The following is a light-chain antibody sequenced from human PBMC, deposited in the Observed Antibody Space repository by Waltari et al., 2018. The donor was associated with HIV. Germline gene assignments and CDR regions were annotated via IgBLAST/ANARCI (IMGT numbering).Light chain of an antibody. Sequence: EMVLTQSPGTLSLSPGERATLSCRASQSVSSTYLAWYQQKPGQAPRLLIYGASSRATDIPDRFSGSGSGTDFTLTISRLEPEDFAVYYCQQYGSSPPFTFGPGTKVDFK. V-gene: IGKV3-20*01. CDR3: QQYGSSPPFT. CDR1: QSVSSTY. CDR2: GAS. J-gene: IGKJ3*01.